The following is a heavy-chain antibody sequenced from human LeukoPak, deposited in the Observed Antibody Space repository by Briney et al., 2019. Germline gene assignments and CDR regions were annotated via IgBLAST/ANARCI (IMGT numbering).Heavy chain of an antibody. CDR2: ISSSSSYI. Sequence: GGSLRLSCAASGFTFSSYEMNWVRQAPGKGLEWVSYISSSSSYIYYADSVKGRFTISRDNAKNSLYLQMNSLRAEDTAVYYCARAAAVGAMGYWGQGTLVTVSS. D-gene: IGHD1-26*01. CDR1: GFTFSSYE. J-gene: IGHJ4*02. V-gene: IGHV3-21*05. CDR3: ARAAAVGAMGY.